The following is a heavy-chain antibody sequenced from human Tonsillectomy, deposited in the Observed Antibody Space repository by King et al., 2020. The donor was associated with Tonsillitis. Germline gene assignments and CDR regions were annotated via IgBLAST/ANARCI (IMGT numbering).Heavy chain of an antibody. CDR3: ARGRGDSYANYDY. J-gene: IGHJ4*02. CDR1: GGSISTYY. Sequence: MQLQESGPGLVKPSETLSLTCTVSGGSISTYYLSLIRQPPGKGLEWIGYIYYSGSTSSNSSLKSRVIISIDTSKNQFSLKLSSVTAADTAVYYSARGRGDSYANYDYWGQGTLVTVSS. D-gene: IGHD5-18*01. CDR2: IYYSGST. V-gene: IGHV4-59*01.